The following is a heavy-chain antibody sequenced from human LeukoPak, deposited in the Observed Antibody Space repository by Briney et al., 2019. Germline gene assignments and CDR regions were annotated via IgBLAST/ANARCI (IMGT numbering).Heavy chain of an antibody. J-gene: IGHJ5*02. D-gene: IGHD3-9*01. Sequence: SETLSLTCTVSSDSISNYYWSWIRQPPGKGLEWIGYIYYSGSTNYNPSLKSRVTISVDTSKNQLSLKLSSVTAADTAVYYCARTTPTYYDILTGYYGKFDPWGQGTLVTVSS. CDR1: SDSISNYY. CDR2: IYYSGST. CDR3: ARTTPTYYDILTGYYGKFDP. V-gene: IGHV4-59*01.